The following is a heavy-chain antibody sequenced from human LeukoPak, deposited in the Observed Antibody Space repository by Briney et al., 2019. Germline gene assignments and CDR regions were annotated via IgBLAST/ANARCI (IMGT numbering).Heavy chain of an antibody. J-gene: IGHJ5*02. CDR1: GYTFTGYY. Sequence: GASVTVSCKASGYTFTGYYMHWVRQAPGQGLEWMGWINPNSGSTSYAQKFQGRVTMTRDMSTSTVYMELSSLRSEDTAVYYCALSEQLGNWFDPWGQGTLVTVSS. CDR3: ALSEQLGNWFDP. V-gene: IGHV1-46*03. CDR2: INPNSGST. D-gene: IGHD6-13*01.